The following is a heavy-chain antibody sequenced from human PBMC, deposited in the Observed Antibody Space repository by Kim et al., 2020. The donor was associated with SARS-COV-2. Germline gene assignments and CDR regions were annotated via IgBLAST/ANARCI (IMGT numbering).Heavy chain of an antibody. Sequence: SVKVSCKASGGTFSSYAISWVRQAPGQGLEWMGGIIPIFGTANYAQKFQGRVTITADESTSTAYMELSSLRSEDTAVYYCAGVYRIGPWVTIFGVVNNYYYYGMDVWGQGTTVTVSS. D-gene: IGHD3-3*01. CDR2: IIPIFGTA. CDR3: AGVYRIGPWVTIFGVVNNYYYYGMDV. CDR1: GGTFSSYA. J-gene: IGHJ6*02. V-gene: IGHV1-69*13.